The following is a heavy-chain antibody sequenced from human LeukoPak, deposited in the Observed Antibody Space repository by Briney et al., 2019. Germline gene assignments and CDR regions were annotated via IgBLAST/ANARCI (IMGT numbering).Heavy chain of an antibody. Sequence: GGSLRLSCAASGFTFSSYAMSWVRQAPGKGLEWVSAISGSGGSTYYADSVKGRFTISRDNSKNTLYLQMNSLRAEDTAAYYCAKATGYYYGSGSPLGAFDIWGQGTMVTVSS. CDR1: GFTFSSYA. CDR2: ISGSGGST. CDR3: AKATGYYYGSGSPLGAFDI. V-gene: IGHV3-23*01. D-gene: IGHD3-10*01. J-gene: IGHJ3*02.